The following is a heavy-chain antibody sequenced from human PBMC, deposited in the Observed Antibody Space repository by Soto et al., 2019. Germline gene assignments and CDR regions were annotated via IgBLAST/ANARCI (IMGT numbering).Heavy chain of an antibody. Sequence: SETLSLTCTVSGGSISRSSYDWGWIRQPPGKGLEWIGSIYYSGSTYYNPSLKSRVTISVDRSKNQFSLKLSSVTAADTAVYYCASVKIPAAYNWFDPWGQGTLVTVSS. CDR1: GGSISRSSYD. V-gene: IGHV4-39*07. CDR3: ASVKIPAAYNWFDP. D-gene: IGHD6-13*01. CDR2: IYYSGST. J-gene: IGHJ5*02.